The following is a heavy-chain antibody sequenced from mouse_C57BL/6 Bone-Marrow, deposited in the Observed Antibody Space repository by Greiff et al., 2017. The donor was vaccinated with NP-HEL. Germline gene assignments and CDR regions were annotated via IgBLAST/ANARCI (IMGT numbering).Heavy chain of an antibody. CDR1: GYTFTSYG. J-gene: IGHJ2*01. D-gene: IGHD2-1*01. Sequence: VHLVESGAELARPGASVKLSCKASGYTFTSYGISWVKQRTGQGLEWIGEIYPRSGNTYYNEKFKGKATLTADKSSSTAYMELRSLTSEDSAVYFCARLYYGNYGYWGQGTTLTVSS. CDR3: ARLYYGNYGY. CDR2: IYPRSGNT. V-gene: IGHV1-81*01.